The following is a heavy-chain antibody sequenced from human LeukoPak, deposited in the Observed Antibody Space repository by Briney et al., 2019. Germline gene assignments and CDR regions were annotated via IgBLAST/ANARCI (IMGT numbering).Heavy chain of an antibody. V-gene: IGHV4-39*02. CDR1: GGSISSSSYY. J-gene: IGHJ4*02. CDR2: IYYSGST. Sequence: SETLSLTCTVSGGSISSSSYYWGWIRQPPGKGLEWIGSIYYSGSTYYNPSLKSRVTISVDTSKNQFSLKLSSVTAADTAVYYCAGDRNWAFDYWGQGTLVTVSS. CDR3: AGDRNWAFDY. D-gene: IGHD1-14*01.